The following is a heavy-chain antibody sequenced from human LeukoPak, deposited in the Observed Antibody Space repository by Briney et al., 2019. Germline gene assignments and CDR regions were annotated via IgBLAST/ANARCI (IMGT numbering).Heavy chain of an antibody. V-gene: IGHV3-23*01. D-gene: IGHD2-15*01. CDR1: GFTFSSYA. J-gene: IGHJ4*02. Sequence: GGSLRLSCAASGFTFSSYAMNWVRQAPGKGLEWVSSISGSGGNTYYADSVKGRFTISRDNSKNTLYLQMNRLRAEDTAVYDCAPKVVGSAPFDYWGQGTLVTVSS. CDR2: ISGSGGNT. CDR3: APKVVGSAPFDY.